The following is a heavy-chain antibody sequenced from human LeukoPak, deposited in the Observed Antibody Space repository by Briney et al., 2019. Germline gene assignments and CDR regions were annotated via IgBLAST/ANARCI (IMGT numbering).Heavy chain of an antibody. Sequence: GGSLRLSCAASGFTFSSYAMSWVRQAPGKGLEWVSAISGSGGSTYYADSVKGRFTISRENAKNSLYLQMNSLRAGDTAVYYCARGTIWSDYYFDYWGQGTLVTVSS. CDR3: ARGTIWSDYYFDY. D-gene: IGHD3-10*01. CDR1: GFTFSSYA. V-gene: IGHV3-23*01. J-gene: IGHJ4*02. CDR2: ISGSGGST.